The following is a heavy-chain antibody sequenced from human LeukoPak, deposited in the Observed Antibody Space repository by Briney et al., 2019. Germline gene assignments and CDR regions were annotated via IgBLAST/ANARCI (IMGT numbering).Heavy chain of an antibody. V-gene: IGHV3-23*01. CDR3: AKGSIAVAGGYFDY. J-gene: IGHJ4*02. CDR2: ISGSGGST. Sequence: GGSLRLSCAASGLTLSSYAMSWVRQAPGKGLEWVSAISGSGGSTYYADSVKGRFTISRDNSKNTLYLQMNSLRAEDTAVYYCAKGSIAVAGGYFDYWGQGTLVTVSS. CDR1: GLTLSSYA. D-gene: IGHD6-19*01.